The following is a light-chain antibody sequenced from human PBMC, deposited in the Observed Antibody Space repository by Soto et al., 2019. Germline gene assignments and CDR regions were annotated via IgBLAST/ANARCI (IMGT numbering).Light chain of an antibody. Sequence: IVLTQAPTTLSFSPGERATLSCRASQTVTKYLAWYQQKPGQAPRLLIYDTSNRATGIPARFSGSGSGTDFTLTISGLQPDDFAVYFCQQRSNWPFTFGPGTTVDFK. V-gene: IGKV3-11*01. CDR1: QTVTKY. J-gene: IGKJ3*01. CDR3: QQRSNWPFT. CDR2: DTS.